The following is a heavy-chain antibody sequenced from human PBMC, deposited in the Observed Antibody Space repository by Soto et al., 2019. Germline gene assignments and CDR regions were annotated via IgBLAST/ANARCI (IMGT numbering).Heavy chain of an antibody. V-gene: IGHV3-30*18. CDR3: AKDRGALRWSEEHYYFDY. D-gene: IGHD4-17*01. Sequence: GGSLRLSCAASGFTFSSYGMHWVRQAPGKGLEWVAVILYDGSNKYYADSVKGRFTISRDNSKNTLYLQMNSLRAEDTAVYYCAKDRGALRWSEEHYYFDYWGQGTLVTVSS. CDR2: ILYDGSNK. J-gene: IGHJ4*02. CDR1: GFTFSSYG.